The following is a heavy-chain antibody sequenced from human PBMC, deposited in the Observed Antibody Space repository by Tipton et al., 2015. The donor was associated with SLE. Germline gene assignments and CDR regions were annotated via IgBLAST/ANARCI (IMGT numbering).Heavy chain of an antibody. CDR3: TTVLVTLVQGAPWYFDL. CDR1: GFTFSDYY. V-gene: IGHV3-11*01. CDR2: ISSSDTTI. D-gene: IGHD3-10*01. J-gene: IGHJ2*01. Sequence: SLRLSCAASGFTFSDYYMSWIRQAPGKGLECVSYISSSDTTIYYAASVKGRFTISRDNAKNSLYLQMNSLRAEDTAVYYCTTVLVTLVQGAPWYFDLWGRGTLVTVSS.